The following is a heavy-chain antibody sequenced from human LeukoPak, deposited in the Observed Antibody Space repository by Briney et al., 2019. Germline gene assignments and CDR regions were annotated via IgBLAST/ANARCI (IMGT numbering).Heavy chain of an antibody. J-gene: IGHJ6*02. D-gene: IGHD5-12*01. CDR2: IYSGGST. CDR3: ARDSGYDLPYYYYGMDV. CDR1: GFTVSSNY. Sequence: GGSLRLSCAASGFTVSSNYMSWVRQAPGKGLEWVSVIYSGGSTYYADSVKGRFTISRDNSKNTLYLQMNSLRAEDTAVYYCARDSGYDLPYYYYGMDVWGQGTKVTVSS. V-gene: IGHV3-66*01.